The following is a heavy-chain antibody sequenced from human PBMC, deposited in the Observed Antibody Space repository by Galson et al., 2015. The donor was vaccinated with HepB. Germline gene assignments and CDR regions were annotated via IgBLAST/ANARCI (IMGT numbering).Heavy chain of an antibody. CDR2: ISGSGGSR. CDR1: GFTFGGYS. Sequence: SLRLSCAASGFTFGGYSMSWVRQAPGKGLEWVSAISGSGGSRYYADSVKGRFTISRDNSKNTLFLQMNSLRAEDMAIYYCTKEGGDPEHFYYFFGMDVWGQGTTVTVSS. V-gene: IGHV3-23*01. CDR3: TKEGGDPEHFYYFFGMDV. J-gene: IGHJ6*01. D-gene: IGHD2-21*02.